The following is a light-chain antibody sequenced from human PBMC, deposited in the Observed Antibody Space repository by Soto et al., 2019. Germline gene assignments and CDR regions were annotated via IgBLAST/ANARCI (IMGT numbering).Light chain of an antibody. V-gene: IGLV2-14*01. CDR3: SSFTNTITRYA. CDR2: EVS. J-gene: IGLJ1*01. Sequence: QSVLTQPASVSGSPGQSITISCTGTSSDVGGYKYVSWYQQEPGKAPKLMIYEVSNRPSGVSNRFSGSKSGNTASLTISGLQAEDEADYYCSSFTNTITRYAFGTGTKVTVL. CDR1: SSDVGGYKY.